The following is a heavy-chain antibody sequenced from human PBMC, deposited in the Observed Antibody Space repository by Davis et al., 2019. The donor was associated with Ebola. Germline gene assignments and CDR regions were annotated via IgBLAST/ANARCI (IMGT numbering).Heavy chain of an antibody. CDR3: AKGSTMDPYYYYYMDV. D-gene: IGHD3-10*01. J-gene: IGHJ6*03. CDR2: IRYDGSNK. CDR1: GFTFSSYG. V-gene: IGHV3-30*02. Sequence: GESLKISCAASGFTFSSYGMHWVRQAPGKGLEWVAFIRYDGSNKYYADSVKGRFTISRDNSKSTLYLQMNSLRAEDTAVYYCAKGSTMDPYYYYYMDVWGKGTTVTVSS.